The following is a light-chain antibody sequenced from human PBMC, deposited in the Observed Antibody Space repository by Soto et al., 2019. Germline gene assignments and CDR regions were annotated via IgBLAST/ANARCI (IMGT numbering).Light chain of an antibody. CDR2: AAS. J-gene: IGKJ4*01. CDR3: QQASTSPSP. CDR1: QLISSW. Sequence: DIQMTQSPSSLAASVGDRVTITCRASQLISSWLVWYQQKPGHAPKLLIYAASNLQSGVPSRFSGSASGTEFTPPISSLQPEDLATYYCQQASTSPSPFGGGTEVQIK. V-gene: IGKV1-12*02.